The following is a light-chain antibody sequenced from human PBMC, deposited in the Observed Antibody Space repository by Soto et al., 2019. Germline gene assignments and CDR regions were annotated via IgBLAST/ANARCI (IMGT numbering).Light chain of an antibody. J-gene: IGLJ3*02. CDR3: SSYTSGSTLVV. Sequence: QSALTQPASVSGSPGQSITISCTGTTSDVGVYNYVSWYQQHPGKAPRLMIYDVTNQPSGVSNRFSGSKSGNTASLTISGLRAEDEADYYCSSYTSGSTLVVFGGGTKVTVL. CDR2: DVT. V-gene: IGLV2-14*01. CDR1: TSDVGVYNY.